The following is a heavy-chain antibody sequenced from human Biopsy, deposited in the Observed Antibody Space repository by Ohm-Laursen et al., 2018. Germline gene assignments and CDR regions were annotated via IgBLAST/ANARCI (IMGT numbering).Heavy chain of an antibody. CDR3: APQTPRDPDILTGAYHYDMAV. V-gene: IGHV1-69*13. D-gene: IGHD3-9*01. J-gene: IGHJ6*02. CDR2: IITFFRTV. Sequence: SVKVSCKVSGGTFSNSAISWARQAPGQGLEWMGGIITFFRTVNYAQNFQGRLTITADEFTDTAYMELRSLRSEDTAVYYCAPQTPRDPDILTGAYHYDMAVWGQGTTVTVSS. CDR1: GGTFSNSA.